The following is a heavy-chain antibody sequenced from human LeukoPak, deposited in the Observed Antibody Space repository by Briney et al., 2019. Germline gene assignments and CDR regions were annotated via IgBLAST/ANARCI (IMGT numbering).Heavy chain of an antibody. CDR2: IYYSGST. J-gene: IGHJ6*02. CDR3: ARGQAVAGFLYGMDV. D-gene: IGHD6-19*01. V-gene: IGHV4-59*01. CDR1: GGSISSYY. Sequence: SETLSLTCTVSGGSISSYYWSWIRQPPGKGLEWIGYIYYSGSTNYNPSLKSRVTISVDTSKNQFSLKLSSVTAADTAVYYCARGQAVAGFLYGMDVWGQGTTVTVSS.